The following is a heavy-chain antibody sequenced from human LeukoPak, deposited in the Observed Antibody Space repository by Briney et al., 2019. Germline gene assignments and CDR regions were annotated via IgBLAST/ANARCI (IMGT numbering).Heavy chain of an antibody. CDR3: ASRRSDIVATTYYSDY. CDR1: GGSFSGYY. J-gene: IGHJ4*02. D-gene: IGHD5-12*01. CDR2: INHSGST. Sequence: SETLSLTCAVYGGSFSGYYWSWIRQPPGKGLEWIGEINHSGSTNYNPSLKSRVTISVDTSKNQFSLKLSSVTAADTAVYYCASRRSDIVATTYYSDYWGQGTLVTVSS. V-gene: IGHV4-34*01.